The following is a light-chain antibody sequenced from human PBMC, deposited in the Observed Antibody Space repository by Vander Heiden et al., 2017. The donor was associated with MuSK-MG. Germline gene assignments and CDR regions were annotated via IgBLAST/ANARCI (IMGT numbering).Light chain of an antibody. CDR1: SSNIGSNF. CDR3: AAWDDSLSGVV. V-gene: IGLV1-47*01. Sequence: VLPPPPSASGTPGQRVTISCSGSSSNIGSNFVYCYQQLPGTAPKLLIYRNNQRPSGVPDRFSGSKSGTSASLAISGLRYEDEADYFCAAWDDSLSGVVFGGGTKLTVL. CDR2: RNN. J-gene: IGLJ2*01.